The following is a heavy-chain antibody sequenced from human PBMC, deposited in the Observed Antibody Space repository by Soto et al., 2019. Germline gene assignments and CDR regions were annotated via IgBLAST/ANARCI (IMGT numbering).Heavy chain of an antibody. J-gene: IGHJ4*02. V-gene: IGHV4-39*01. CDR3: ARLGSSGWYQGSYFDY. D-gene: IGHD6-19*01. Sequence: QLQLQESGPGLVKASETLSLTCTVSGGSITRNNHFWGWIRQSPGKGLEWIGSIQYGGTTNYNPSLNSRVIMSAETSKNPFSLMMNSVTAADTAVYYCARLGSSGWYQGSYFDYWGQGTLFTVSS. CDR2: IQYGGTT. CDR1: GGSITRNNHF.